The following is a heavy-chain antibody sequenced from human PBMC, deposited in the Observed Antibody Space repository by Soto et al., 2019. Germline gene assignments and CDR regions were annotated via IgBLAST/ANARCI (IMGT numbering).Heavy chain of an antibody. Sequence: HPGGSLRLSCAASGFTFSSYWMSWVRQAPGKGLEWVANIKQDGSEKYYVDSVKGRFTISRDNAKNSLYLQMNSLRAEDTAVYYCASPQYYYDSSGYYGPFDYWGQGTLVTVSS. CDR1: GFTFSSYW. CDR2: IKQDGSEK. D-gene: IGHD3-22*01. V-gene: IGHV3-7*01. J-gene: IGHJ4*02. CDR3: ASPQYYYDSSGYYGPFDY.